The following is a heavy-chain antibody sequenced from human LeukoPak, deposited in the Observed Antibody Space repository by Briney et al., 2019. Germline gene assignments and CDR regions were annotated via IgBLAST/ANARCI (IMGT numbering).Heavy chain of an antibody. CDR2: IRYDGSNK. V-gene: IGHV3-30*02. D-gene: IGHD5-12*01. J-gene: IGHJ5*02. CDR1: GGTFSSYA. CDR3: AKSGYDFGGWFDP. Sequence: SCKASGGTFSSYAISWVRQAPGKGLEWVAFIRYDGSNKYYADSVKGRFTISRDNSKNTLYLQMNSLRAEDTAVYYCAKSGYDFGGWFDPWGQGTLVTVSS.